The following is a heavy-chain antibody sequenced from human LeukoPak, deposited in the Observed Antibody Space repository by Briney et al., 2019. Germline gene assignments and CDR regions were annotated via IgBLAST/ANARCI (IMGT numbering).Heavy chain of an antibody. Sequence: SETLSLTCAVSGYSISSGYYWGWIRQPPGKGLEWIGSIYHSGSTYYNPSLKSRVTISVDTSKNQFSLKLSSVTAADTAVYYCARAPCGWSFYYYYYMDVWGKGTTVTVSS. D-gene: IGHD6-19*01. CDR3: ARAPCGWSFYYYYYMDV. J-gene: IGHJ6*03. CDR1: GYSISSGYY. CDR2: IYHSGST. V-gene: IGHV4-38-2*01.